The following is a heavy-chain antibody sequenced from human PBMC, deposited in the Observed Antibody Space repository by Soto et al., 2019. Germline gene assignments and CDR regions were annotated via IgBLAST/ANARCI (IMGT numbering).Heavy chain of an antibody. CDR1: GGSINSGDYY. CDR3: ARLYTGYEAFDY. CDR2: IYYSGST. J-gene: IGHJ4*02. V-gene: IGHV4-30-4*01. D-gene: IGHD5-12*01. Sequence: QVQLHEAGPGLMKPSHTLSLTCSVSGGSINSGDYYWSWIRQSPGKGLEWIGYIYYSGSTYYNPSLKSRSSISIDTSKNQFFLNVDSVTAADTAVYYCARLYTGYEAFDYWGQGTLVTVSS.